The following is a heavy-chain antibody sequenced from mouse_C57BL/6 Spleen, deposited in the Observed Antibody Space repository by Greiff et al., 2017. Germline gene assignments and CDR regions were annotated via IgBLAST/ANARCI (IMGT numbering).Heavy chain of an antibody. Sequence: VMLVESEPGLVQPSQSLSITCTVSGFSLTSYGVHWVRQSPGKGLEWLGVIWRGGSTDYNAAFMSRLSITKDNSKSQVFFKMNSLQADDTAIYYGAKNENWEDYAMDYWGQGTSVTVSS. V-gene: IGHV2-5*01. CDR3: AKNENWEDYAMDY. CDR1: GFSLTSYG. CDR2: IWRGGST. J-gene: IGHJ4*01. D-gene: IGHD4-1*01.